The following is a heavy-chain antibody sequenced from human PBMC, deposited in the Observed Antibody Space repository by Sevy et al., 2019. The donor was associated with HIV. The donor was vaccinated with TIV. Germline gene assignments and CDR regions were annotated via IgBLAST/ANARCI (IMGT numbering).Heavy chain of an antibody. CDR3: AGPILTYRSGWSYYDH. CDR2: IRYSRST. D-gene: IGHD6-19*01. V-gene: IGHV4-39*01. CDR1: GASISSSGYY. J-gene: IGHJ4*02. Sequence: SETLSLTCTVSGASISSSGYYWGWIRQPPGKGLEWIASIRYSRSTYYYPSLRSRVTISADASKNKFSLKLNSVTAADTAVYYCAGPILTYRSGWSYYDHWGQGTVVTVSS.